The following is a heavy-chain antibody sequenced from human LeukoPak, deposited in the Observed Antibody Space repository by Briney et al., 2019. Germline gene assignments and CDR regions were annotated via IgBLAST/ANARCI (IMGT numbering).Heavy chain of an antibody. CDR2: ISSSGSTI. CDR3: AKVVVRGVITQYYFDY. Sequence: GGSLRLSCAASGFTFSDYYMSWIRQAPGKGLEWVSYISSSGSTIYYADSVKGRFTISRDNAKNSLYLQMSSLRAEDTAVYYCAKVVVRGVITQYYFDYWGQGTLVTVSS. J-gene: IGHJ4*02. V-gene: IGHV3-11*01. CDR1: GFTFSDYY. D-gene: IGHD3-10*01.